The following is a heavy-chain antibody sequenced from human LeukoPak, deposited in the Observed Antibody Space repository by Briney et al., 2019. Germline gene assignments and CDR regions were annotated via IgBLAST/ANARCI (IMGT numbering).Heavy chain of an antibody. V-gene: IGHV3-48*03. Sequence: GGSLRLSCAGAGFTFSGSEMTWVRQAPGKGLEWVSYISSGGSAIHYADSVKGRFTVSRDNAKNSPFLQMNSLRAEDTAVYYCAREGASGYTYLDAFDIWGQGTMVTVSS. J-gene: IGHJ3*02. CDR2: ISSGGSAI. D-gene: IGHD5-24*01. CDR3: AREGASGYTYLDAFDI. CDR1: GFTFSGSE.